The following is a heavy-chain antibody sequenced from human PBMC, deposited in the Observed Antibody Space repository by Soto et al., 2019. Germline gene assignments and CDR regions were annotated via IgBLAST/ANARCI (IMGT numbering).Heavy chain of an antibody. D-gene: IGHD2-15*01. J-gene: IGHJ4*02. Sequence: ESGGGLVPPGGSLRLSCAASGFTFSSYAMHWVRQAPGKGLEYVSAISSNGGSTYYANSVKGRFTISRDNSKNTLYLQMGRLRAEDMAVYYCARSPGKGVVVAATGFADYWGQGTLVTVSS. CDR1: GFTFSSYA. CDR2: ISSNGGST. V-gene: IGHV3-64*01. CDR3: ARSPGKGVVVAATGFADY.